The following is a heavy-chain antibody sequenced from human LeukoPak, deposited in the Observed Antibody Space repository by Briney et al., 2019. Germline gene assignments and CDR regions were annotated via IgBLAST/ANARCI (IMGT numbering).Heavy chain of an antibody. Sequence: GGSLRLSCAASGFTFSSHAMSWVGQAPGKGLEWVSAISGSGGSTYYADSVKGRFTISRDNSKNTVYLQMNRLRAEDTAVYYCAKIQASFYGGKARNYFDYWGQGTLVTVSS. CDR3: AKIQASFYGGKARNYFDY. V-gene: IGHV3-23*01. CDR1: GFTFSSHA. J-gene: IGHJ4*02. CDR2: ISGSGGST. D-gene: IGHD4-23*01.